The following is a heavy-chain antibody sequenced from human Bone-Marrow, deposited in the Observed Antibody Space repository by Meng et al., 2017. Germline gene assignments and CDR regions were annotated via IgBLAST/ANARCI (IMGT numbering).Heavy chain of an antibody. CDR3: ARARTTNQSKYRNAYNWFDP. CDR1: GGSISRGGYS. J-gene: IGHJ5*02. Sequence: QLQLQESGSGLVKPSQTLSLTCPVSGGSISRGGYSWGWIRQPPGKGLEWIGYIYHSGSTHYNPSLKSRVIMSVDTSKNQFSLKLYSVTAADTAVYYCARARTTNQSKYRNAYNWFDPWGQGTLVTVSS. CDR2: IYHSGST. V-gene: IGHV4-30-2*01. D-gene: IGHD2/OR15-2a*01.